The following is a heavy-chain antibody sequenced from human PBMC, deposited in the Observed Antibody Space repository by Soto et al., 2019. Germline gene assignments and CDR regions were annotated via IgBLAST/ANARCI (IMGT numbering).Heavy chain of an antibody. Sequence: QLQLQESGSGLVKPSQTLSLTCAVSGGSISSGGYSWSWIRQPPGKGLEWIGYIYHSGSTYYNPSLKSRGTISVDRAKDQCPLKLSSVTAADTAVYYCAAGGGLPRYYWGQGTLVTVSS. J-gene: IGHJ4*02. CDR1: GGSISSGGYS. D-gene: IGHD5-12*01. CDR2: IYHSGST. V-gene: IGHV4-30-2*01. CDR3: AAGGGLPRYY.